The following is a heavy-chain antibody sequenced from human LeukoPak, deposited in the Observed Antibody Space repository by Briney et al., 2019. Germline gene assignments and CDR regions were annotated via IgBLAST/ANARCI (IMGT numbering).Heavy chain of an antibody. CDR3: AREDYYDSSGYYYFDY. CDR1: GFTLSSYW. Sequence: GGSLRLSCAASGFTLSSYWMSWVRQAPGKGLEWVANIKQDGSEKYYVDSVKGRFTISRDNAKNSLYLQMNSLRAEDTAVYYCAREDYYDSSGYYYFDYWGQGTLVTVSS. V-gene: IGHV3-7*01. CDR2: IKQDGSEK. J-gene: IGHJ4*02. D-gene: IGHD3-22*01.